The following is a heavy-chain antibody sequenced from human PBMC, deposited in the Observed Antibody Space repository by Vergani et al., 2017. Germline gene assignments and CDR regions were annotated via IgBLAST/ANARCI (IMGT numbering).Heavy chain of an antibody. V-gene: IGHV1-8*02. D-gene: IGHD4-11*01. CDR3: ARSTGRYNWFDP. Sequence: QVQLVQSGAEVKKPGASVKVSCKASGYTFTSYDINWVRQATGQGLEWMGWMNPNSGNTGYAQKFQGRVTMTRNTSIRTAYMELSSLRSEDTSVYYCARSTGRYNWFDPWGQGTLVTVSS. CDR2: MNPNSGNT. J-gene: IGHJ5*02. CDR1: GYTFTSYD.